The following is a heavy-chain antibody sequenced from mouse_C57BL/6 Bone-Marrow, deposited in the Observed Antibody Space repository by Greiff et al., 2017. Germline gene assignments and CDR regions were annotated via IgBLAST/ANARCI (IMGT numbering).Heavy chain of an antibody. J-gene: IGHJ4*01. CDR1: GFSFNTYA. V-gene: IGHV10-1*01. Sequence: EVQLVESGGGLVQPKGSLKLSCAASGFSFNTYAMNWVRQAPGKGLEWVARIRSKSNNYATYYADSVKDRFTISRDDSESMLYLQMDNLKTEDTAMYYCVGGGYAMDYWGQGTSVTVSS. CDR2: IRSKSNNYAT. CDR3: VGGGYAMDY.